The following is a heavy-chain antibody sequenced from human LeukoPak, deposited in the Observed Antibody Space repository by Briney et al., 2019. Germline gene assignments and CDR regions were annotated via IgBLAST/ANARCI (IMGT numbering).Heavy chain of an antibody. J-gene: IGHJ4*02. D-gene: IGHD4-23*01. Sequence: SETLSLTCAVYGGSFSGYYWSWIRQPPGKGLEWIGEINHSGSTNYNPSLKSRVTISVDTSKNQFSLKLSSVTAADTAVYYCAREGGNLIDYWGQGTLVTVSS. V-gene: IGHV4-34*01. CDR2: INHSGST. CDR3: AREGGNLIDY. CDR1: GGSFSGYY.